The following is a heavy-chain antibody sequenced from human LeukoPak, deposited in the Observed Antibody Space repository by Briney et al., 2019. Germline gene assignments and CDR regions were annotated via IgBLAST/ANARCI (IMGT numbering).Heavy chain of an antibody. J-gene: IGHJ4*02. CDR3: ARDPEDYFDY. D-gene: IGHD1-14*01. Sequence: GGSLRLSCVASGFTFSSYWMHWVRQAPGKGLEWVSSISSSSSYIYYADSVKGRFTISRDNAKNSLYLQMNSLRAEDTAVYYCARDPEDYFDYWGQGTLVTVSS. CDR2: ISSSSSYI. CDR1: GFTFSSYW. V-gene: IGHV3-21*01.